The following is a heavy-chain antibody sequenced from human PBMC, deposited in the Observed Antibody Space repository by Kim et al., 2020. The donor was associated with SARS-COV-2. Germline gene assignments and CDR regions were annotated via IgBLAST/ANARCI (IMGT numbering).Heavy chain of an antibody. J-gene: IGHJ4*02. CDR2: IRSKAYGGTT. CDR3: TSGYNSGWRRSFHY. Sequence: GGSLRLSCTASGFTFGDSAMSWFRQAPGKGLEWVGFIRSKAYGGTTEYAASVKGRFTISRDDSKSIGYLQMNSLKTEDTAVYYCTSGYNSGWRRSFHYWGQGTLVTVSS. D-gene: IGHD6-19*01. V-gene: IGHV3-49*03. CDR1: GFTFGDSA.